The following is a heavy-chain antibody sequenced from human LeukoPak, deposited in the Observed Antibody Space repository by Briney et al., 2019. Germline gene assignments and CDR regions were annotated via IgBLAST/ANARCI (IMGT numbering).Heavy chain of an antibody. CDR1: GYTFTGYY. Sequence: ASVKVSCKASGYTFTGYYMHWVRQAPGQGLEWMGWINPNSGGTNYAQKFQGRVTMTRDTSISTAYMELSRLRSDDTAVYYCARGQPTFYYYYYMDVWGKGTTVTVSS. J-gene: IGHJ6*03. CDR2: INPNSGGT. CDR3: ARGQPTFYYYYYMDV. V-gene: IGHV1-2*02. D-gene: IGHD2-15*01.